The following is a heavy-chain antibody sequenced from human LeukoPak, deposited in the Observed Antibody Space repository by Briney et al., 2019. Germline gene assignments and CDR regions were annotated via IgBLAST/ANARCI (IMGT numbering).Heavy chain of an antibody. CDR3: TRDLSGTYYGRFDY. V-gene: IGHV3-74*01. D-gene: IGHD1-26*01. J-gene: IGHJ4*02. Sequence: GGSLRLSCAASGFTFSSYWMHWVRQAPGKGLLWVSRINTDGSSTNFADSVKGRFTISRDNAKNTLYLQMNSLRAEDTAVYYCTRDLSGTYYGRFDYWGQGTLVTVSS. CDR2: INTDGSST. CDR1: GFTFSSYW.